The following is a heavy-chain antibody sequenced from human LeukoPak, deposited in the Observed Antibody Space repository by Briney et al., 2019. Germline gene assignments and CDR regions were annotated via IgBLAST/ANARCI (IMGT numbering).Heavy chain of an antibody. V-gene: IGHV3-48*03. J-gene: IGHJ3*02. CDR3: ARFVAAAGIADYYAFDI. D-gene: IGHD6-13*01. Sequence: GGSLRLPCAASGFTFSSYEMNWVRQAPGKGLEWVSYISSSSSTIYYADSVKGRFTISRDNAKNSLYLQMNSLRAEDTAVYYCARFVAAAGIADYYAFDIWGQGTMVTVSS. CDR1: GFTFSSYE. CDR2: ISSSSSTI.